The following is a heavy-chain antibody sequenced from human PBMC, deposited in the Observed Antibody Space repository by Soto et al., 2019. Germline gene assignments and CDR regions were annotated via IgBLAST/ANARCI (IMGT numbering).Heavy chain of an antibody. V-gene: IGHV4-59*01. CDR1: GGSISSYY. Sequence: SETLSLTCTVSGGSISSYYWSWIRQPPGKGLEWIGYIYYSGSTNYNPSLKSRVTISVDTSKNQFSLKLSSVTAADTAVYYCARGAFAERGDLRFLEWLSTYYYYYYMDVWGKGTTVTVSS. D-gene: IGHD3-3*01. CDR3: ARGAFAERGDLRFLEWLSTYYYYYYMDV. CDR2: IYYSGST. J-gene: IGHJ6*03.